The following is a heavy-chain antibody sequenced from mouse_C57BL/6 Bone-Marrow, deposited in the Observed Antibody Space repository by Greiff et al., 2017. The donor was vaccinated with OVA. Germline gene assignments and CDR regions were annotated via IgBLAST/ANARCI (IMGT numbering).Heavy chain of an antibody. J-gene: IGHJ4*01. CDR2: INPNYGTT. V-gene: IGHV1-39*01. CDR1: GYSFTDYN. CDR3: ARGGVYSNLYTMDY. Sequence: VQLQQSGPELVKPGASVKISCKASGYSFTDYNMNWVKQSNGKSLEWIGVINPNYGTTSYNQKFKGKATLTVDQSSSTAYMQLNSLTSEDSAVYYSARGGVYSNLYTMDYWGPGTSVTVSS. D-gene: IGHD2-5*01.